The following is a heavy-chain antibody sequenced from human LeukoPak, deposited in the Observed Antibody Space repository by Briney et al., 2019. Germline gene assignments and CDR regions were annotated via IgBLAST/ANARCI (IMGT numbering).Heavy chain of an antibody. J-gene: IGHJ4*02. V-gene: IGHV3-7*01. CDR2: IKEDGSEK. Sequence: GGSLRLSCAASRFGFSRDWMSWVRQAPGKGLEWVANIKEDGSEKYSVGSVKGRFTISRDNTKNSLFLEVNSLRAEDTAVYYCATGWSHHTYWGQGTLVTVSS. CDR1: RFGFSRDW. CDR3: ATGWSHHTY. D-gene: IGHD3-3*01.